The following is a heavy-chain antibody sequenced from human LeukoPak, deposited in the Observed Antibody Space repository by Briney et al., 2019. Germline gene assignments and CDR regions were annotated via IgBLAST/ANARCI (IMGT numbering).Heavy chain of an antibody. J-gene: IGHJ4*02. CDR2: ISGSGGST. V-gene: IGHV3-23*01. CDR3: AKDFGWPFDY. D-gene: IGHD6-19*01. Sequence: GGSLRLSCAASGSTFSSYAMSWVRQAPGKGLEWVSGISGSGGSTYYADSVRGRFTISRDNSKNTLYLQMNSLRAEDTAVYYCAKDFGWPFDYWGQGTLVTVSS. CDR1: GSTFSSYA.